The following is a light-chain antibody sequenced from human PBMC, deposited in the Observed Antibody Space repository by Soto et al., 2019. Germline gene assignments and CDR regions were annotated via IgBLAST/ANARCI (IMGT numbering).Light chain of an antibody. Sequence: DIQMTQSPSTLSGSVGDRVTITCRASQTISSWLAWYQQKPGKAPKLLIYKASSLESGVPSRFSGSGSGAEFTLTISSLQPEDFATYYCQQANSFPLTFGPGTKVDIK. J-gene: IGKJ3*01. CDR2: KAS. CDR1: QTISSW. CDR3: QQANSFPLT. V-gene: IGKV1-5*03.